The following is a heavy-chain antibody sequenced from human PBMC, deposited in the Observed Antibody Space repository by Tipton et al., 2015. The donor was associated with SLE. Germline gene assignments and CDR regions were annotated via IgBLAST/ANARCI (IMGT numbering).Heavy chain of an antibody. CDR3: ARGSNYYGSGPLDY. J-gene: IGHJ4*02. D-gene: IGHD3-10*01. CDR2: ISTSSSYI. V-gene: IGHV3-21*01. CDR1: GFTFSSYS. Sequence: SLRLSCAASGFTFSSYSMNWVRQAPGKGLEWVSSISTSSSYIYYADSVKGRFTISRDNAKNSLYLQMNSLRAEDTAVYYCARGSNYYGSGPLDYWGQGTLVTVSS.